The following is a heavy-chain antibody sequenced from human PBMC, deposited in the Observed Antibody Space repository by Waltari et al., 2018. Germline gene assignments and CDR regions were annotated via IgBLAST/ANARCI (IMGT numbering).Heavy chain of an antibody. D-gene: IGHD6-13*01. CDR1: GFTFSSYG. CDR3: AREIAAAFRYMDV. J-gene: IGHJ6*03. V-gene: IGHV3-33*08. Sequence: QVQLVESGGGVVQPGRSLRLSCAASGFTFSSYGMPWVRQAPGKGLEWVAVIWYDGSNKYYADSVKGRFTISRDNSKNTLYLQMNSLRAEDTAVYYCAREIAAAFRYMDVWGKGTTVTVSS. CDR2: IWYDGSNK.